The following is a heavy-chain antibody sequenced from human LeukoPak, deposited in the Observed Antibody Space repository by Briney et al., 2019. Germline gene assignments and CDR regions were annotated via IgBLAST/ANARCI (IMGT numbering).Heavy chain of an antibody. J-gene: IGHJ6*02. D-gene: IGHD2-2*01. CDR2: IYPGDSDT. CDR1: GYSFTSYW. V-gene: IGHV5-51*01. Sequence: GESLKISCKGSGYSFTSYWIGWVRQMPGKGLEWMGIIYPGDSDTTYSPSFQGQVTISADKSISTAYLQWSSLKASDTAMYYCARRDGYCSSTSCYADDYYGMDVWGQGTTVTVSS. CDR3: ARRDGYCSSTSCYADDYYGMDV.